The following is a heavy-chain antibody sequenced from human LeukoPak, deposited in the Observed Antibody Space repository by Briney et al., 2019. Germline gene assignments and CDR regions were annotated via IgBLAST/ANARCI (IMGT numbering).Heavy chain of an antibody. CDR1: GFTFSSYA. CDR2: IWYDGSNK. V-gene: IGHV3-33*08. Sequence: GGSLRLSCAASGFTFSSYAMHWVRQAPGKGLEWVAVIWYDGSNKYYADSVKGRFTISRDNSKNTLYLQMNSLRAEDTAVYYCARGGLRRYCSSTSCYSPFDYWGQGTLVTVSS. CDR3: ARGGLRRYCSSTSCYSPFDY. J-gene: IGHJ4*02. D-gene: IGHD2-2*02.